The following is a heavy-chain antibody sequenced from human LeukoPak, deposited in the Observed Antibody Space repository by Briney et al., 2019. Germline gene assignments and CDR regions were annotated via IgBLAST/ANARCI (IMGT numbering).Heavy chain of an antibody. V-gene: IGHV1-18*01. Sequence: ASVKVSCKASGYTFTSYGISWVRQAPGQGLEWMGWISAYNGNTNYAQKLQGRATMTTDTSTSTAYMELSSLRSEDTAVYYCARASCLGYCSSNRVPYYFDYWGQGTLVTVSS. J-gene: IGHJ4*02. CDR3: ARASCLGYCSSNRVPYYFDY. CDR1: GYTFTSYG. D-gene: IGHD2-2*01. CDR2: ISAYNGNT.